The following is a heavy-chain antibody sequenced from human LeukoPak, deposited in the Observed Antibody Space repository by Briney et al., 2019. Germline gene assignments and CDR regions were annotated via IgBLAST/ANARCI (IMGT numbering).Heavy chain of an antibody. V-gene: IGHV3-48*01. D-gene: IGHD2-2*01. J-gene: IGHJ4*02. CDR1: GFTFSSYS. CDR2: ISSGSSI. Sequence: GGSLRLSCAASGFTFSSYSMNWVRQAPGKGLEWISYISSGSSIHYADSVKDRFTISRDNAKNSLLLHMNSLRAEDTAVYFCASTYSMASYCTSTTCPSWYWGQGTLVTVSS. CDR3: ASTYSMASYCTSTTCPSWY.